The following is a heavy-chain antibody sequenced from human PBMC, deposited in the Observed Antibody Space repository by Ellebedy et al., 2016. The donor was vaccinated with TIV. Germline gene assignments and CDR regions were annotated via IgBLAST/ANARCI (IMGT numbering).Heavy chain of an antibody. Sequence: GESLKISXAASGFTFNSYAMSWVRQTPGKGLEWVSAIRGSGGSTYYADSVKGRFSISRDNSKNTLYLQMNSLRAEDTAVYYCAKESLTSGSYDYWGQGTLVTVSS. J-gene: IGHJ4*02. CDR3: AKESLTSGSYDY. V-gene: IGHV3-23*01. CDR1: GFTFNSYA. D-gene: IGHD1-26*01. CDR2: IRGSGGST.